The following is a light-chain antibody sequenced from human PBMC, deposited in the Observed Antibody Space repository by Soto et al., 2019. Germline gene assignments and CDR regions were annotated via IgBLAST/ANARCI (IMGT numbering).Light chain of an antibody. Sequence: QSVLTQPASVSGSPGQSITISCTGTSSDVGGYNFVSWYQQHPGKAPNLLIYDVSNRPSGVSYRFSASKSDNTASLTIAGLQAEDEDDYYCNSYSRSSTISVFGTGTKLTVL. J-gene: IGLJ1*01. CDR3: NSYSRSSTISV. CDR1: SSDVGGYNF. V-gene: IGLV2-14*03. CDR2: DVS.